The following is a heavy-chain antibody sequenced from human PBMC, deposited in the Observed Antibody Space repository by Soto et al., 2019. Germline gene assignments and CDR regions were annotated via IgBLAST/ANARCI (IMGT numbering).Heavy chain of an antibody. D-gene: IGHD2-2*01. CDR2: INPETGGT. CDR1: GYTXSGYC. Sequence: GXSXKVSFKASGYTXSGYCVNWVREAPGQGLEWMGWINPETGGTSYEQKFQGRVTLSRDTSINTAYLELSRLRIDDAAVYFCARERYQVISDGMDVWGQGTTGTVSS. J-gene: IGHJ6*02. V-gene: IGHV1-2*02. CDR3: ARERYQVISDGMDV.